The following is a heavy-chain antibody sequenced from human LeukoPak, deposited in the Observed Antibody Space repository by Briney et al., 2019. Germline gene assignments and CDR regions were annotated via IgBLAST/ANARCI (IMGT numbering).Heavy chain of an antibody. CDR1: GFTFSSYE. CDR3: ARETRHSGSYDY. V-gene: IGHV3-48*03. CDR2: ISSSGSTI. J-gene: IGHJ4*02. D-gene: IGHD1-26*01. Sequence: GGSLRLSCAASGFTFSSYEMNWVRQAPGKGLEWVSYISSSGSTIYYTDSVKGRFTISRDNAKNSLYLQMNSLRAEDTAVYYCARETRHSGSYDYWGQGTLVTVSS.